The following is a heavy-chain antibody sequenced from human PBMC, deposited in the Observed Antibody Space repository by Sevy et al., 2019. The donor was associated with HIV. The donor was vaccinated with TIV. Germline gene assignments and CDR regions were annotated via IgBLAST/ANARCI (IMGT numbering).Heavy chain of an antibody. CDR2: INSHGTIT. CDR3: ARGQLLQFLEWPSYSLDV. D-gene: IGHD3-3*01. CDR1: GFTFSSPW. J-gene: IGHJ6*02. V-gene: IGHV3-74*01. Sequence: GSLRLSCAASGFTFSSPWMFWVRQAPGKGLMWVSHINSHGTITNYADSVKGRFAISRDNAKNTVYLRMDSLRAEDTAVYYCARGQLLQFLEWPSYSLDVWGQGTTVTVSS.